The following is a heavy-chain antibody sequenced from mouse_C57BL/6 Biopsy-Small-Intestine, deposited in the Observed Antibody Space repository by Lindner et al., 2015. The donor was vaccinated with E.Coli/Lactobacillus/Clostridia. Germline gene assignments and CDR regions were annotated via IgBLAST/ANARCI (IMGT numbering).Heavy chain of an antibody. V-gene: IGHV5-17*01. CDR2: ISSGSGTI. CDR1: GFTFSDYG. J-gene: IGHJ2*01. D-gene: IGHD2-3*01. CDR3: ARGNDGSFDY. Sequence: VQLQESGGGLVKPGGSLKLSCAVSGFTFSDYGMHWVRQAPEKGLEWVAYISSGSGTIYYADTVKGRFTISRDNAKNTLFLQMTSLRSEDTAMYYCARGNDGSFDYWGQGTTLTVSS.